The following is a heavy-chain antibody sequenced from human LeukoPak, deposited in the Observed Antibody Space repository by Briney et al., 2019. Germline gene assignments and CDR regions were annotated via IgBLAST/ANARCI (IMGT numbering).Heavy chain of an antibody. Sequence: GASVKVSCKASGYTFTGYYMHWVRQAPGQGLEWMGRINPNSGGTNYAQKFQGRVTLTRDTSTSTAYMQLSSVGSDDTAVYYCARLTGDLVYWGRGTLVIVSS. CDR2: INPNSGGT. CDR3: ARLTGDLVY. CDR1: GYTFTGYY. J-gene: IGHJ4*02. V-gene: IGHV1-2*06. D-gene: IGHD7-27*01.